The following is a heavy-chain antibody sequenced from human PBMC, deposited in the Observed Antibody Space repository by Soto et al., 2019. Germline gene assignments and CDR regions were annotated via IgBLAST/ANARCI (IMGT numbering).Heavy chain of an antibody. V-gene: IGHV3-21*01. CDR1: GFAFNNYG. CDR3: AREDSIIIPAVSDF. CDR2: ISKSDYT. Sequence: GGSLRLSCTVSGFAFNNYGISWVRQAPGKGLEWVSSISKSDYTYYSDSVKGRFTISRDNAKNSVSLQMNTLRVEDTAVYYCAREDSIIIPAVSDFWGQGTLVTVPS. D-gene: IGHD2-2*01. J-gene: IGHJ4*02.